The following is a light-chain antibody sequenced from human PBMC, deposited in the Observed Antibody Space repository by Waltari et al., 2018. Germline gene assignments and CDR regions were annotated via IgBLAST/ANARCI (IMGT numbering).Light chain of an antibody. CDR3: QQSYSTPWT. CDR2: AAS. J-gene: IGKJ1*01. CDR1: QSISSY. V-gene: IGKV1-39*01. Sequence: DSQMTQSPSFLSASVGVRVTITCRASQSISSYLNWYQQKPGKAPKLLIYAASSLQSGVPSRFSGSGSGTDFTLTISSLQPEDFATYYCQQSYSTPWTFGQGTKVEIK.